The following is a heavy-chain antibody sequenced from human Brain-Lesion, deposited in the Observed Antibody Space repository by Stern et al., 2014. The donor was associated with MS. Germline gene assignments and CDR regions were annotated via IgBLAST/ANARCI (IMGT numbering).Heavy chain of an antibody. J-gene: IGHJ6*02. Sequence: QMQLVQSGAEVKKPGASVKVSCKTSGYIFTGYYIHWVRQAPGQGLEWMAWINPNTGDPKYAQKFQGRVTMSRDTSISTAYVELSSLTSDDTAVYYCARDQRGITIFGVVTDYYYLGMDVWGQGTTVTVSS. CDR3: ARDQRGITIFGVVTDYYYLGMDV. V-gene: IGHV1-2*02. CDR1: GYIFTGYY. CDR2: INPNTGDP. D-gene: IGHD3-3*01.